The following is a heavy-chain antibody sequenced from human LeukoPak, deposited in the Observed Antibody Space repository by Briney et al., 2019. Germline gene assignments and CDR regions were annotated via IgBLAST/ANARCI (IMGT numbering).Heavy chain of an antibody. J-gene: IGHJ4*02. Sequence: GESLKISCKGSGYSFTSYWIGWVRQMPGKALEWMGIIYPGDSDTRYSPSFQGQVTISADKSISTAYLQWSSLKASDTAMYYCARASQLLGYCSGGSCYDHPDYWGQGTPVTASS. D-gene: IGHD2-15*01. CDR2: IYPGDSDT. CDR3: ARASQLLGYCSGGSCYDHPDY. CDR1: GYSFTSYW. V-gene: IGHV5-51*01.